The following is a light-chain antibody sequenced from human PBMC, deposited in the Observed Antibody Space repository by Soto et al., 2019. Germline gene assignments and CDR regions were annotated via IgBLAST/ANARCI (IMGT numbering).Light chain of an antibody. CDR3: SSYAGSSTHV. CDR1: SSDVGDYKY. Sequence: QSVLTQPPSASGSPGQSVTISCTGTSSDVGDYKYVSWYQQHPDKAPKLMIYEVTERPSGVPDRFSGSKSGNTASLPVSGLQAEDEAHYYCSSYAGSSTHVFGTGTKVTVL. CDR2: EVT. V-gene: IGLV2-8*01. J-gene: IGLJ1*01.